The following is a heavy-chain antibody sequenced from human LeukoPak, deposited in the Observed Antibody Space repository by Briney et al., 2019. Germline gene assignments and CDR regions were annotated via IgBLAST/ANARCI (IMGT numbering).Heavy chain of an antibody. CDR3: ARDRNRRVNYVWGSPNVPLDY. V-gene: IGHV3-21*01. CDR1: GFTFSSYS. D-gene: IGHD3-16*01. Sequence: GGSLRLSCAASGFTFSSYSMNWVRQAPGKGLEWVSSISSSSSYIYYADSVKGRFTISRDNAKNSLYLQMNSLRAEDTAVYYCARDRNRRVNYVWGSPNVPLDYWGQGTLVTVSS. CDR2: ISSSSSYI. J-gene: IGHJ4*02.